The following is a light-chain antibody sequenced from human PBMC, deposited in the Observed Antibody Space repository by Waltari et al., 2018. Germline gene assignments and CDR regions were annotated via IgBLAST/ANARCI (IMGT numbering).Light chain of an antibody. CDR1: QSIMTN. CDR3: QQYHHWST. Sequence: EIVMTQSPAILPVSPGERGTLSCWASQSIMTNVAWYQQKPDQAPRLLIYDASTRATDTPARFSSSGSGTDFTLTISSLQSEDFAVYYCQQYHHWSTFGGGTKVEI. CDR2: DAS. J-gene: IGKJ4*01. V-gene: IGKV3-15*01.